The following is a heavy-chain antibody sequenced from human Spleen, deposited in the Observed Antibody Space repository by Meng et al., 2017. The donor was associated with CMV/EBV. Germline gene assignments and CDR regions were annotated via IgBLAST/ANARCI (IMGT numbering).Heavy chain of an antibody. J-gene: IGHJ6*02. CDR3: ARDFGLRFLEWLSPPKTYYYYYYGMDV. Sequence: ASVKVSCKASGYTFTSYDINWVRQATGQGLEWMGWMNPNSGNTGYAQKFQGRVTITADKSTSTAYMELSSLRSEDTAVYYCARDFGLRFLEWLSPPKTYYYYYYGMDVWGQGTTVTVSS. CDR2: MNPNSGNT. CDR1: GYTFTSYD. V-gene: IGHV1-8*03. D-gene: IGHD3-3*01.